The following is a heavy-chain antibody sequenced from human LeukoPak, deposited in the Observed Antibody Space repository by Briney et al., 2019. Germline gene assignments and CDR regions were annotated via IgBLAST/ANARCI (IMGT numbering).Heavy chain of an antibody. D-gene: IGHD4-17*01. Sequence: SQTLSLTCTVSGGSISSGGYYWSWIRQHPGKGLEWVGYIYYSGSTYYNPSLKSRVTISVDTSKNQFSLKLSSVTAADTAVYYCARDDYGDHIFDYWGQGTLVTVSS. CDR3: ARDDYGDHIFDY. V-gene: IGHV4-31*03. J-gene: IGHJ4*02. CDR1: GGSISSGGYY. CDR2: IYYSGST.